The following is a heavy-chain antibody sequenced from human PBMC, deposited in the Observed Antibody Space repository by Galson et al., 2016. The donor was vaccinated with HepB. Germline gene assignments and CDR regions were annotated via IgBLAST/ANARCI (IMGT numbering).Heavy chain of an antibody. Sequence: QSGAEVKKPGASVKVSCKASGYSFPRYHISWVRQAPGQGLEWMGWISADNGDTKSAQKFQGRLTMTTDTSTSTAHMELRSLRSDDTGVYYCARYDRLRLLSVWGQGTAVTVSS. D-gene: IGHD3-22*01. J-gene: IGHJ6*02. V-gene: IGHV1-18*01. CDR3: ARYDRLRLLSV. CDR1: GYSFPRYH. CDR2: ISADNGDT.